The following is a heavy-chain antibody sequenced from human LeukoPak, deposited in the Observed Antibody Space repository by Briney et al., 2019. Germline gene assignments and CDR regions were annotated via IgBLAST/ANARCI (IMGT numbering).Heavy chain of an antibody. D-gene: IGHD3-22*01. CDR2: IRSSSNTI. J-gene: IGHJ4*02. Sequence: GGSLRLSCAVSGFTFSTYSMNWVRQAPGKGLEWVSYIRSSSNTIYYADSVKGRFTISRDNSKNSLYLQMNSLRAEDTAVYYCARGSTYYDSSGQVPFDYWGQGTLVTVSS. CDR3: ARGSTYYDSSGQVPFDY. V-gene: IGHV3-48*01. CDR1: GFTFSTYS.